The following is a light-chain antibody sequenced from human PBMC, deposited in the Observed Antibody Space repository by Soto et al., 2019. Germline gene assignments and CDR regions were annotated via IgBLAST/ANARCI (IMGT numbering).Light chain of an antibody. J-gene: IGKJ5*01. CDR3: QQYGSSPIT. CDR1: QSVSSN. Sequence: EIVMTQSPATLSVSPGERATLSFSASQSVSSNLAWYQQKPGQAPRLLIYGASSRATGIPDRFSGSGSGTDFTLTISRLEPEDFAVYYCQQYGSSPITFGQGTRLEI. V-gene: IGKV3-20*01. CDR2: GAS.